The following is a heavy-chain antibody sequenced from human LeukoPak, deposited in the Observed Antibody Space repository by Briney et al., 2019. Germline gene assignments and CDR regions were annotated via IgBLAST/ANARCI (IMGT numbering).Heavy chain of an antibody. V-gene: IGHV3-33*06. CDR1: GFTFSSYG. Sequence: PGRSLRLSCAASGFTFSSYGMHWVRQAPGKGLEWVAVIWYDGSNKYYADSVKGRFTISRDNSKNTLYLQMNSLRAEDTAVYYCAKYVAAAGRGFSYGMDVWGQGTTVTVSS. J-gene: IGHJ6*02. CDR3: AKYVAAAGRGFSYGMDV. CDR2: IWYDGSNK. D-gene: IGHD6-13*01.